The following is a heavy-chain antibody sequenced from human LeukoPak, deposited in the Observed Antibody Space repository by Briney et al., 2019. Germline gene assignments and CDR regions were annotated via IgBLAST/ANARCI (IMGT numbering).Heavy chain of an antibody. J-gene: IGHJ4*02. CDR2: IYFNGGT. V-gene: IGHV4-31*03. Sequence: SETLSLTCSVSGASIRSGGFYWSWLRQHPRRGLEWIGYIYFNGGTYYNPSLKSRVTISVDTSQNRFSLRVHSVTAADTAVYFCARARLRSEDFSTPYYFDFWGRGTLVTVSS. CDR1: GASIRSGGFY. D-gene: IGHD3-16*01. CDR3: ARARLRSEDFSTPYYFDF.